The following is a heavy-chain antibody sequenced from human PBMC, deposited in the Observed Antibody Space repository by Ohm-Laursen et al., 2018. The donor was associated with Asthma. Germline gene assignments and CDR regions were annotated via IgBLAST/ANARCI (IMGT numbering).Heavy chain of an antibody. V-gene: IGHV3-30*18. CDR3: AKDGLTGEDYYYYGMDV. Sequence: RSLRLSCTASGYTFSRYSMHWVRQAPGKGLEWVAVISYDGSNKYFADSVKGRFTISRDNSKNTLYLQMNSLRAEDTALYYCAKDGLTGEDYYYYGMDVWGQGTTVTVSS. D-gene: IGHD1-14*01. J-gene: IGHJ6*02. CDR1: GYTFSRYS. CDR2: ISYDGSNK.